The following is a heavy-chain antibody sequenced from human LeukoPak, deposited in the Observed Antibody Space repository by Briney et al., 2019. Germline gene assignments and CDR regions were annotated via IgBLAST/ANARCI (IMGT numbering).Heavy chain of an antibody. J-gene: IGHJ6*02. CDR3: ARVGYTSYYYYGMDV. Sequence: GGSLRLSCAASGFTFSSYAMHWVRQAPGKGLEYVSVISSNGGSTYYANSVKGRFTISRDNSKNTLYLQMGSLRAEDMAVYYCARVGYTSYYYYGMDVWGQGTTVTVSS. V-gene: IGHV3-64*01. D-gene: IGHD6-13*01. CDR1: GFTFSSYA. CDR2: ISSNGGST.